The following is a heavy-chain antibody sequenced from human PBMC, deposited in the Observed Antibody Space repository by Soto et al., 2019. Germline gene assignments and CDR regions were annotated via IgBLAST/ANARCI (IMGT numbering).Heavy chain of an antibody. V-gene: IGHV1-69*01. Sequence: QVQLVQSGDEVKKPGFSVKVSCKASGGTFSSYAISWVRQAPGQGLEWMGGIIPIFGTANYAQKFQGRVSITADESTSTAYMEMSSLRSEDTAVYYCARVPLQGQRCFDTWGQGTLVSVSS. J-gene: IGHJ5*02. D-gene: IGHD4-4*01. CDR1: GGTFSSYA. CDR2: IIPIFGTA. CDR3: ARVPLQGQRCFDT.